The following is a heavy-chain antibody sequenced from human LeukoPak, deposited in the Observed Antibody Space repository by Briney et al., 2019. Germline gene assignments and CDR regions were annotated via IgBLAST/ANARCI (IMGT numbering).Heavy chain of an antibody. CDR1: GFTFDDYG. Sequence: PGGSLRLPCAASGFTFDDYGMSWVRQAPWKGLEWISGVNWNGGSTGYADSVKGRFTISRDNAKNSLYLQMNSLRAEDTALYYCVRDRCSSTSCHDSPNWFDPWGQGTLVTVSS. V-gene: IGHV3-20*04. CDR2: VNWNGGST. J-gene: IGHJ5*02. D-gene: IGHD2-2*01. CDR3: VRDRCSSTSCHDSPNWFDP.